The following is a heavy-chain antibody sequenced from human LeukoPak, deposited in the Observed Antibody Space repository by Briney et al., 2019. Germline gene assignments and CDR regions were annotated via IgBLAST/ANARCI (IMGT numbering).Heavy chain of an antibody. J-gene: IGHJ6*02. V-gene: IGHV3-21*01. D-gene: IGHD2-15*01. CDR3: AREMVVVVAATHYYYGMDV. CDR1: GFTLSSYS. CDR2: ISSSSSYI. Sequence: GGSLRLSCAASGFTLSSYSMNWVRQAPGKGLEWVSSISSSSSYIYYADSVKGRFTISRDNAKNSLYLQMNSLRAEDTAVYYCAREMVVVVAATHYYYGMDVWGQGTTVTVSS.